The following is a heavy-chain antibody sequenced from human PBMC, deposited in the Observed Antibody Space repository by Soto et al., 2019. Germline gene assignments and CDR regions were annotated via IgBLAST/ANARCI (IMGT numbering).Heavy chain of an antibody. CDR2: IYHSGST. CDR1: GYSISSGYY. V-gene: IGHV4-38-2*01. D-gene: IGHD6-6*01. Sequence: SETLSLTCAVSGYSISSGYYWGWIRQPPGKGLEWIGSIYHSGSTYYNPSLKSRVTISVDTSKDQFSLKLSSVTAADTAVYYCARPAARGPSAFDIWGQGTMVTVS. CDR3: ARPAARGPSAFDI. J-gene: IGHJ3*02.